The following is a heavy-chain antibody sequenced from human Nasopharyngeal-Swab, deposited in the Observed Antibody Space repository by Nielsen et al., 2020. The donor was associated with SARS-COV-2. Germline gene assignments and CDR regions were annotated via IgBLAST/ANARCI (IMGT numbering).Heavy chain of an antibody. CDR1: GGSISSSSYY. Sequence: SETLSLTCTVSGGSISSSSYYCGWIRQPPGKGLEWIGSIYYSGSTYYNPSLKSRVTISVDTSKNQFSLKLSSVTAADTAVYYCARQQWLVYFDYWGQGTLVTVSS. CDR3: ARQQWLVYFDY. J-gene: IGHJ4*02. CDR2: IYYSGST. D-gene: IGHD6-19*01. V-gene: IGHV4-39*01.